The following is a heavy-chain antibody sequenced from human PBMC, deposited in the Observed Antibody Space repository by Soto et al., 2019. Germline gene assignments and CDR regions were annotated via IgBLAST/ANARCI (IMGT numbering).Heavy chain of an antibody. CDR1: DGSITGYY. CDR3: VRGDVFDI. Sequence: QVQLQESGPGLVKPSETLSLRCTVSDGSITGYYWSWVRQPAGKGLVWIGRIYSTGNANYNPSLKRRVTMSVDTSQNRFSLELPSVTAADAAMYYCVRGDVFDIWGRGTKVTVSS. J-gene: IGHJ3*02. V-gene: IGHV4-4*07. D-gene: IGHD3-10*01. CDR2: IYSTGNA.